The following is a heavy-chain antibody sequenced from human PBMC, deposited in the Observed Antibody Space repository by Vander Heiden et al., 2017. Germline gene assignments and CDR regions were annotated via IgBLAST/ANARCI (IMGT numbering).Heavy chain of an antibody. CDR1: GFTFGDYA. Sequence: EVQLVESGGGLVQPGRSLSLSCTASGFTFGDYAMSWVRQAPGKGLEWVGFIRSKAYGGTTEYAASVKGRFTISRDDSKSIAYLQMNSLKTEDTAVYYCTSSSSSAVFDYWGQGTLVTVSS. D-gene: IGHD6-6*01. CDR2: IRSKAYGGTT. CDR3: TSSSSSAVFDY. V-gene: IGHV3-49*04. J-gene: IGHJ4*02.